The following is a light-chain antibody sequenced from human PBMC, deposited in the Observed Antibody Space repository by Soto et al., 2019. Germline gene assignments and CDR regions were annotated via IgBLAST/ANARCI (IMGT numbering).Light chain of an antibody. CDR2: QDN. Sequence: SYELTQPPSVSVSPGQTATLSCSGDKLGDKFACWYQQKPGQSPELVIYQDNKRPSGIPERFSGSNSGNTATLTIAETRAMDEDDYFCQAWDSGNIVFGGGTKLTVL. J-gene: IGLJ3*02. CDR3: QAWDSGNIV. CDR1: KLGDKF. V-gene: IGLV3-1*01.